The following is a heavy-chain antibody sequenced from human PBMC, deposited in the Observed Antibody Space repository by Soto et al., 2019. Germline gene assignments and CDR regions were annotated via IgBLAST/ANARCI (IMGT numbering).Heavy chain of an antibody. J-gene: IGHJ6*02. CDR3: GRYCSGGSCHTLDYYGMDV. D-gene: IGHD2-15*01. V-gene: IGHV1-69*13. CDR1: GGTFRNYG. CDR2: IIPVFGTT. Sequence: SVKVSCKASGGTFRNYGIGWVRQAPGQGLEWMGGIIPVFGTTNYAQKFQGRVTITADESTSTAYIEVSNLRSEDTAMFYCGRYCSGGSCHTLDYYGMDVWGQGTTVTVSS.